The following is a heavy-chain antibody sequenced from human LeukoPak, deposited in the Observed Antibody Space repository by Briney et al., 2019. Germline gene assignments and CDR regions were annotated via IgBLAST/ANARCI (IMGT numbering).Heavy chain of an antibody. J-gene: IGHJ4*02. V-gene: IGHV4-34*01. CDR3: ARDRYYGGNSDYYFDY. Sequence: SETLSLTCAVYGGSFSGYYWSWIRQPPGKGLEWIGEINHSGSTNYNPSLKSRVTISVDTSKNQFSLKLSSVAAADTAVYYCARDRYYGGNSDYYFDYWGQGTLVTVSS. CDR2: INHSGST. D-gene: IGHD4-23*01. CDR1: GGSFSGYY.